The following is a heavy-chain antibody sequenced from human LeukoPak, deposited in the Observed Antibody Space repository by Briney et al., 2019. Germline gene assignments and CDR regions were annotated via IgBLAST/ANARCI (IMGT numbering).Heavy chain of an antibody. J-gene: IGHJ4*02. CDR2: INHSGST. CDR3: ARARAHYDFWSGYYIRGEHDY. V-gene: IGHV4-34*01. D-gene: IGHD3-3*01. Sequence: PSETLSLTCIVSGGSISSITSLTYYWSWIRQPPGKGLEWIGEINHSGSTNYNPSLKSRVTISVDTSKNQFSLKLSSVTAADTAVYYCARARAHYDFWSGYYIRGEHDYWGQGTLVTVSS. CDR1: GGSISSITSLTYY.